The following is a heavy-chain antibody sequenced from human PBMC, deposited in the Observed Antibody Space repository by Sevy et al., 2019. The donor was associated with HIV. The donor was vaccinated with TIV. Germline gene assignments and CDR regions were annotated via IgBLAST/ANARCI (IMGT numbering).Heavy chain of an antibody. CDR3: AKDRGDYGDYLGWFDP. Sequence: GGSLRLSCAASGFTFSSYAMSWVRQAPGKGLEWVSAISGSGGSTYYADSVKGWFTISRDNSKNTLYLQMNSLRAEDTAVYYCAKDRGDYGDYLGWFDPWGQGTLVTVSS. CDR1: GFTFSSYA. CDR2: ISGSGGST. D-gene: IGHD4-17*01. V-gene: IGHV3-23*01. J-gene: IGHJ5*02.